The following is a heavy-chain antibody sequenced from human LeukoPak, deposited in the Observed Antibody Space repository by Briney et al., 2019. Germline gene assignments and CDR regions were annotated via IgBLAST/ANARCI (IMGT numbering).Heavy chain of an antibody. CDR2: IYYSGST. Sequence: KPSETLSLTCTVSGGSISSSSYYWGWIRQPPGKGLEWIGSIYYSGSTYYNPSLKSRVTISVDTSKNQFSLKLSSVTAADTAVYYCARGLREGSSVYYFDYWGQGTLVTVSS. D-gene: IGHD6-13*01. J-gene: IGHJ4*02. CDR3: ARGLREGSSVYYFDY. CDR1: GGSISSSSYY. V-gene: IGHV4-39*07.